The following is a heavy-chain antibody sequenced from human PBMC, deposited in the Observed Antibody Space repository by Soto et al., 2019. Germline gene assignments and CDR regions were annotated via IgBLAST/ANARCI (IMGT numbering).Heavy chain of an antibody. D-gene: IGHD5-12*01. J-gene: IGHJ6*02. Sequence: SLTCTVSGGSISSADYYWSWVRQPPGKGLEWIGYIHYSGSTFFNPSLKSRVTISKDTSRNQFSLRLNSVTAADTAVYYCARAIVVTIGGMDVWGQGTTVTVSS. CDR3: ARAIVVTIGGMDV. CDR1: GGSISSADYY. V-gene: IGHV4-30-4*01. CDR2: IHYSGST.